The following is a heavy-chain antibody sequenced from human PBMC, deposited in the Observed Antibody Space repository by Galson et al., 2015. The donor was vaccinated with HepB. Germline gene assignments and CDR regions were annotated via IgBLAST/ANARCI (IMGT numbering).Heavy chain of an antibody. J-gene: IGHJ3*02. CDR1: GFTFSSYS. D-gene: IGHD3-22*01. Sequence: SLRLSCAASGFTFSSYSMNWVRQAPGKGLEWVSYISSSSSTIYYADSVKGRFTISRDNARNSLYLQMNSLRAEDTAVYYCARDYYDSSGYYGLIEYAFDIWGQGTMVTVSS. CDR2: ISSSSSTI. V-gene: IGHV3-48*04. CDR3: ARDYYDSSGYYGLIEYAFDI.